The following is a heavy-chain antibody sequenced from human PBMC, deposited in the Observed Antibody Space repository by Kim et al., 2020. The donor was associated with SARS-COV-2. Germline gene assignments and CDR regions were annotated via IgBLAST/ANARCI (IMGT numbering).Heavy chain of an antibody. V-gene: IGHV3-74*01. J-gene: IGHJ6*03. CDR1: GFTFSTYG. Sequence: GGSLRLSCAASGFTFSTYGMYLVCQAPGKGRVWVSRINSDGSSTHYAYSVKGRFTISRDNAKNTLYLQMNSLRAEDTAVYYCARPSSTSCPCYYMDVWGKGTTVTVSS. CDR3: ARPSSTSCPCYYMDV. CDR2: INSDGSST. D-gene: IGHD2-2*01.